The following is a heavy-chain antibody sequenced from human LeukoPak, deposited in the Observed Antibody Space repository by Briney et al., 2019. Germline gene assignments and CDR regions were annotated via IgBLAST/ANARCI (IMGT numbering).Heavy chain of an antibody. CDR3: ARTGVGSGLTY. Sequence: ASVKVSCMASGYTFTDYHIYWLRQAPGQGLEWMAWIFPKTCATTYAREFQGRVTLTSDTSIRTAYMYWRALTSDDTAVYFCARTGVGSGLTYWGQGTQVTVSS. J-gene: IGHJ4*02. D-gene: IGHD3-22*01. CDR1: GYTFTDYH. V-gene: IGHV1-2*02. CDR2: IFPKTCAT.